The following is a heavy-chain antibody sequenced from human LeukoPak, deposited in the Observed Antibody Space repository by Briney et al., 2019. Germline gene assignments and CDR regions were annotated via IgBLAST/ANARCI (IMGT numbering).Heavy chain of an antibody. CDR3: ARHMGATGFDWLLMYYFDY. CDR1: GGSISSSSYY. V-gene: IGHV4-39*01. Sequence: PSETLSLTCTVSGGSISSSSYYWGWIRQPPGKGLEWIGSIYYSGSTYYNPSLKSRVTISVDTSKNQFSLKLSSVTAADTAVYYCARHMGATGFDWLLMYYFDYWGQGTLVTVSS. J-gene: IGHJ4*02. CDR2: IYYSGST. D-gene: IGHD3-9*01.